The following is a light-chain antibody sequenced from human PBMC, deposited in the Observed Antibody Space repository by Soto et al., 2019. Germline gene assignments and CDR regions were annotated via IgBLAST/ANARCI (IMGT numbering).Light chain of an antibody. CDR3: QMYNNWVGT. V-gene: IGKV3-15*01. CDR1: ESISSN. Sequence: EIVMTQSPAILSVSPGERATLSCRANESISSNLAWYQQKPGRAPRLLIYAAATRATGDPARFSGSGSGADFTLTINSLQSEDFAVYYCQMYNNWVGTFGGGTKVEIK. CDR2: AAA. J-gene: IGKJ4*01.